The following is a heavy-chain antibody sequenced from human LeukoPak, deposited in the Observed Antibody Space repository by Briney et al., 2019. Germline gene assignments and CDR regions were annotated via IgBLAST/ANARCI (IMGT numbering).Heavy chain of an antibody. V-gene: IGHV3-53*01. D-gene: IGHD3-10*01. CDR3: AAKTVNMVRGVMS. CDR1: GFTVSSNY. J-gene: IGHJ4*02. Sequence: PGGSLRLFCAASGFTVSSNYMSWVRQAPGKGLEWVSVIYSGGSTYYADSVKGRFTISRDNSKNTLYLQMNSLRAEDTAVYYCAAKTVNMVRGVMSWGQGTLVTVSS. CDR2: IYSGGST.